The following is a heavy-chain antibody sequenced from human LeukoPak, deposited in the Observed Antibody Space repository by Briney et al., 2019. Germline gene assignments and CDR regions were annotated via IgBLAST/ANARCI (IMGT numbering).Heavy chain of an antibody. V-gene: IGHV3-74*01. Sequence: PGGSLRLSCAASGFTFRDSWMHWVRQAPGKGLVWVSRINSAGTTISYSDSVKGRFSISRDNVKNTLYLQMNSLRAEDTAVYFCARGGVPAAFDYWGRGALVTVS. D-gene: IGHD2-2*01. J-gene: IGHJ4*02. CDR2: INSAGTTI. CDR3: ARGGVPAAFDY. CDR1: GFTFRDSW.